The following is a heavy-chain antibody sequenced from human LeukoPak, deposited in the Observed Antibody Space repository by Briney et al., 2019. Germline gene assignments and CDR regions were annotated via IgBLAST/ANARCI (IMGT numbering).Heavy chain of an antibody. CDR2: IKQDGSEK. CDR3: AKSSSWYSGPTNNFDY. V-gene: IGHV3-7*03. D-gene: IGHD6-13*01. J-gene: IGHJ4*02. Sequence: GSLRLSCAASGFTFSSYWMSWVRQAPGKGLEWVANIKQDGSEKYYVDSVKGRFTISRDNAKNSLYLQMNSLRAEDTAVYYCAKSSSWYSGPTNNFDYWGQGTLVTVSS. CDR1: GFTFSSYW.